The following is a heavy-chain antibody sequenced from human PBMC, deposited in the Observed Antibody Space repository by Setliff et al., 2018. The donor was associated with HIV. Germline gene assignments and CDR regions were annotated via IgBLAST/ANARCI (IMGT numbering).Heavy chain of an antibody. Sequence: SETLSLTCAVYGGSFSGYYWSWIRQPPGKGLEWIGEINHSGSTNYNPSLKSRVTISVDTSKNQFSLKLSSVTAADTAVYYCAWGGTTGRFDPWGQGTLVNVSS. V-gene: IGHV4-34*01. CDR3: AWGGTTGRFDP. CDR2: INHSGST. CDR1: GGSFSGYY. D-gene: IGHD1-7*01. J-gene: IGHJ5*02.